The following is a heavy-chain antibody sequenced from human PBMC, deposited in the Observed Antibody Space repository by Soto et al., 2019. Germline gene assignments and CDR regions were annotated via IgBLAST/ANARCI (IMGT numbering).Heavy chain of an antibody. CDR3: ARDQWELRAYYGMDV. CDR1: GFTFSSYA. CDR2: ISYDGSNK. J-gene: IGHJ6*02. Sequence: QVQLVESGGGVVQPGRSLRLSCAASGFTFSSYAMHWVRQAPGKGLEWVAVISYDGSNKYYADSVKGRFTISRDNSKNTLDLQMNSLRAEDTAVYYCARDQWELRAYYGMDVWGQGTTVTVSS. D-gene: IGHD1-26*01. V-gene: IGHV3-30-3*01.